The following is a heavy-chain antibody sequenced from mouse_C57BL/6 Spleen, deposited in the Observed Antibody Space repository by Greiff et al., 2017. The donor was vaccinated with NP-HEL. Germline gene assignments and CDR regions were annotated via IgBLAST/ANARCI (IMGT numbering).Heavy chain of an antibody. J-gene: IGHJ4*01. V-gene: IGHV1-52*01. CDR3: ARDYGNSDRYAMDY. D-gene: IGHD1-1*01. Sequence: VQLQQPGAELVRPGSSVKLSCKASGYTFTSYWMHWVKQRPIQGLEWIGNIDPSDSETHYNQKFKDKATLTVDKSSSAAYMQLSSLTSEDSAVYYCARDYGNSDRYAMDYWGQGTSVTVSS. CDR2: IDPSDSET. CDR1: GYTFTSYW.